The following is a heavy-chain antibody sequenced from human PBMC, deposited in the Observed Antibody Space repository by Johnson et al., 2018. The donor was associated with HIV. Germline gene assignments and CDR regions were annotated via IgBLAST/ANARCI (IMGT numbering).Heavy chain of an antibody. CDR1: GFTFSSYA. Sequence: VQLVESGGGLVQPGGSLRLSCAASGFTFSSYAMSWVRQAPGKGLEWVSAISGSGGSTYYADSVKGRFTISRDNSKNTLYLQMNSLRAEDTAVYYCARSYDSSGYYYSFALDIWGQGTVVTVSS. CDR2: ISGSGGST. CDR3: ARSYDSSGYYYSFALDI. J-gene: IGHJ3*02. D-gene: IGHD3-22*01. V-gene: IGHV3-23*04.